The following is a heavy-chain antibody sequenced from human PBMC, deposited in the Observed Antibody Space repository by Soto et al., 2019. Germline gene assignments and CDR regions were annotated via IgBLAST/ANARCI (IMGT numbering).Heavy chain of an antibody. V-gene: IGHV1-3*01. CDR2: INPDNGNT. J-gene: IGHJ5*02. D-gene: IGHD2-15*01. CDR3: ARGIATGQRDP. CDR1: GYTFTRYT. Sequence: SVKVACKASGYTFTRYTMNWVRQAPGQRLEWMGWINPDNGNTKSSQKFQDRVIITRDTSASTAYMDLSSLRSEDTAVYYCARGIATGQRDPWGQGTLVTVSS.